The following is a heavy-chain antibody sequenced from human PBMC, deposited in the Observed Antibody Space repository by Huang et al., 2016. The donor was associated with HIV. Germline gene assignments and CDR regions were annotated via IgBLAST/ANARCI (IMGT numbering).Heavy chain of an antibody. CDR1: GHTFTDYF. V-gene: IGHV1-2*02. D-gene: IGHD3-9*01. J-gene: IGHJ3*01. Sequence: QVQLVQSGAEVRKPGASVKVSCKASGHTFTDYFIHWVRQAPGQGLQWMGWIDPKSGDTDYSQKFQGRVTLTRDTSISAADMELRRLSSDDTAIYYCARSYDVLTIYLNALDVWGQGTMVTVSS. CDR3: ARSYDVLTIYLNALDV. CDR2: IDPKSGDT.